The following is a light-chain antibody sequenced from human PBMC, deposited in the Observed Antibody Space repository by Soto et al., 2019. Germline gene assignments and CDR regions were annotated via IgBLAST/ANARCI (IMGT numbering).Light chain of an antibody. CDR2: GAS. CDR3: QQYGSSPPYT. J-gene: IGKJ2*01. Sequence: EIVLTQSPGTLSLSPGERATLSCRASQSVSSRYLAWYQQKPGQAPRLLIYGASSKATGIPDRFSGSGAETDFTLTISRLAPEAFAVYYCQQYGSSPPYTFGQGTKLEIK. CDR1: QSVSSRY. V-gene: IGKV3-20*01.